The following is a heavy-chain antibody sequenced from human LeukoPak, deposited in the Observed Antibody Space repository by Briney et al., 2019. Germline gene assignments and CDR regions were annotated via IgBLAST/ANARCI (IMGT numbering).Heavy chain of an antibody. J-gene: IGHJ3*02. CDR2: ISYDGSNK. CDR3: AKLPSGTDAFDI. D-gene: IGHD2-2*01. CDR1: GFTFSSYG. Sequence: PGRSLRLSCAASGFTFSSYGMHWVRQAPGKGLEWVAVISYDGSNKYYADSVKGRFTISRDNSKNTLYPQMNSLRAEDTAVYYCAKLPSGTDAFDIWGQGTMVTVSS. V-gene: IGHV3-30*18.